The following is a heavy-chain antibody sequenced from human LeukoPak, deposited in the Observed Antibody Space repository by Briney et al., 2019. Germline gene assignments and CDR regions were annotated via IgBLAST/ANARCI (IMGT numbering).Heavy chain of an antibody. J-gene: IGHJ4*02. CDR1: GGTFSSYA. V-gene: IGHV1-69*01. CDR2: IIPIFGTA. D-gene: IGHD3-22*01. CDR3: AREATTYYYDSSGYYYPSYFDY. Sequence: SVKVSCKASGGTFSSYAISWVRQAPGQGLEWMGGIIPIFGTANYAQKFQGRVTITADESTSTAYMELSSLRSEDTAVYYCAREATTYYYDSSGYYYPSYFDYWGQGTLVTVSS.